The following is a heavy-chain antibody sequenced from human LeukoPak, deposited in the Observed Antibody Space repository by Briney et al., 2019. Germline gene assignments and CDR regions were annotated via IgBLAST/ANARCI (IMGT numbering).Heavy chain of an antibody. Sequence: SETLSLTCTVSGGSISGFYWSWIRQPPGKGLEWIGYIYHTGSTNYNPSLKSRVTISVDTSKNQFSLKLSSVTAADTAVYYCAREVGGYYYYTDVWGKGTTVTISS. V-gene: IGHV4-59*12. D-gene: IGHD3-22*01. CDR2: IYHTGST. CDR3: AREVGGYYYYTDV. CDR1: GGSISGFY. J-gene: IGHJ6*03.